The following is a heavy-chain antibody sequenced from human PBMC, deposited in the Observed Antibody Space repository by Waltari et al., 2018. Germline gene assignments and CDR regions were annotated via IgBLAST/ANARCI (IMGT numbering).Heavy chain of an antibody. J-gene: IGHJ4*02. D-gene: IGHD2-21*01. CDR1: GDSVSSPYY. CDR3: ARHRDWQYFDY. Sequence: QVQLQESGPGLVKPSETLSLTCAVSGDSVSSPYYWGWIRQSPGKDLEWIASIYHGVNPYYNPSLKSRVTMSIDQSKNAFSLILTSVTAADTAVYFCARHRDWQYFDYWGQGTLVSVSS. V-gene: IGHV4-38-2*01. CDR2: IYHGVNP.